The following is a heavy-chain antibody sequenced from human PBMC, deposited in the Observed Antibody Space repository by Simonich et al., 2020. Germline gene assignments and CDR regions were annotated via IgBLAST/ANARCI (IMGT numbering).Heavy chain of an antibody. Sequence: EVQLVESGGALVQPGGSLRLACAASGFTFSSYWMHWVHQAPEKGLGWVSIICSDGSSTSNADSVKGRFTISRDNAKNTLYLQMNSLRAEDTAVYYCARDYSNYDAFDIWGQGTMVTVSS. CDR2: ICSDGSST. CDR3: ARDYSNYDAFDI. J-gene: IGHJ3*02. D-gene: IGHD4-4*01. CDR1: GFTFSSYW. V-gene: IGHV3-74*01.